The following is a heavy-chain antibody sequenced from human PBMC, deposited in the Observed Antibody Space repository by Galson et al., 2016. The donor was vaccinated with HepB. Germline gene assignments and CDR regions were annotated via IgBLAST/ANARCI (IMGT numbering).Heavy chain of an antibody. V-gene: IGHV3-23*01. J-gene: IGHJ4*02. CDR3: AKDVAGAGHGEYFDY. CDR2: INDYGGST. Sequence: SLRLSCAASGFTFTSDVMSWVRQAPGQGLEWVSGINDYGGSTYYAEYVKGRFTITRENSKNTLYLQMNSLGAEDTAVYYFAKDVAGAGHGEYFDYWGQGTLVTVSS. D-gene: IGHD6-19*01. CDR1: GFTFTSDV.